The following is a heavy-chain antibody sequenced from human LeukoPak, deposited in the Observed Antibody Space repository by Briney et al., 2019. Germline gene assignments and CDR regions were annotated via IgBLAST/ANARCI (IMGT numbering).Heavy chain of an antibody. CDR1: GGSVSSNSYF. Sequence: SETLSLTCTVSGGSVSSNSYFWAWIRQPPGKGLEWIGGIYYSGSTYYNPSLKSRVTISVDRSKNQFSLKLSSVTAADTAVYYCARAKLAYCGGDCPNYFDYWGQGTLVTVSS. J-gene: IGHJ4*02. CDR2: IYYSGST. D-gene: IGHD2-21*02. V-gene: IGHV4-39*07. CDR3: ARAKLAYCGGDCPNYFDY.